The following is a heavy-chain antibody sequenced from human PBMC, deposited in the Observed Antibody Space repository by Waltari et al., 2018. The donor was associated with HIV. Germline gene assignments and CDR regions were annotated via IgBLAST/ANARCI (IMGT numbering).Heavy chain of an antibody. CDR1: GYTYTSYY. CDR2: MNPNSGNT. V-gene: IGHV1-8*01. CDR3: ARGRELRWGAWYFDL. Sequence: QVQLVQAGAEVKKPGASVKVCCKASGYTYTSYYINWVRQATGQGLEWMGWMNPNSGNTGYAQKFQGRVTMTRNTSISTAYMELSSLRSEDTAVYYCARGRELRWGAWYFDLWGRGTLVTVSS. J-gene: IGHJ2*01. D-gene: IGHD1-26*01.